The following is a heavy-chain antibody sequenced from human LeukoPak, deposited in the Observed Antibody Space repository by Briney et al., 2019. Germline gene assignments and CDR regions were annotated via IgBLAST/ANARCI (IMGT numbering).Heavy chain of an antibody. J-gene: IGHJ5*02. CDR2: IYTSGST. D-gene: IGHD2-2*01. V-gene: IGHV4-4*07. CDR3: ARGPGVPAAISSWFDP. Sequence: SETLSLTCTVSGGSISSYYWSWIRQPAGKGLEWIGRIYTSGSTNYNPSLKSRVTMSVGTSKNQFSLKLSSVTAADTAVYYCARGPGVPAAISSWFDPWGQGTLVTVSS. CDR1: GGSISSYY.